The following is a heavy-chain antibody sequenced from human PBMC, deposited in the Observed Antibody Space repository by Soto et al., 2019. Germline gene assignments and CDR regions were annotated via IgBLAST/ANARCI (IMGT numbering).Heavy chain of an antibody. CDR1: GYTLTNYA. CDR2: INTYNGNS. Sequence: QVQLVQSAAEVKKPGASVKVSCKASGYTLTNYAISWVRQAPGQGPEWMGWINTYNGNSNYAQKFQGRVTMTTDTSTNTAYMELRSLTSDDTAVYYCARDCDGGSCFCIYWGQGTLVTVSS. D-gene: IGHD2-15*01. J-gene: IGHJ4*02. V-gene: IGHV1-18*01. CDR3: ARDCDGGSCFCIY.